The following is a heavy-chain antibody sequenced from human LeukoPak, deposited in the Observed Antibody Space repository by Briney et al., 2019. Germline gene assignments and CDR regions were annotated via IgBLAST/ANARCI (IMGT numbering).Heavy chain of an antibody. V-gene: IGHV1-69*13. J-gene: IGHJ4*02. D-gene: IGHD5-18*01. CDR2: IIPIFGTA. CDR3: ASVDTAMATDY. CDR1: GGTFSGYA. Sequence: EASVKVSCKASGGTFSGYAISWVRQAPGQGLEWMGGIIPIFGTANYAQKFQGRVTITADESTSTAYMELSSLRSEDTAVYYCASVDTAMATDYWGQGTLGTVSS.